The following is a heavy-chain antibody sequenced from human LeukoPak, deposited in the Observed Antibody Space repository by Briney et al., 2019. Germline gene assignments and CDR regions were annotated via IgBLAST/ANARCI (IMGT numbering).Heavy chain of an antibody. CDR3: ARDRLTNDAFDI. D-gene: IGHD2-8*01. V-gene: IGHV3-48*03. CDR2: ISSSGSTK. J-gene: IGHJ3*02. Sequence: PGGSLRLSCAASGFTFSSYEMNWVRQAPGKGLEWVSYISSSGSTKDYADSVKGRFTISRDNAKNALYLQMNSLRAEDTAMYYCARDRLTNDAFDIWGLGTMVTVSS. CDR1: GFTFSSYE.